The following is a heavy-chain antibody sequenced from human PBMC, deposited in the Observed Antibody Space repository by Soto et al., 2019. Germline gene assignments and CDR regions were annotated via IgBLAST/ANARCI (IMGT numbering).Heavy chain of an antibody. CDR2: IGNSGDST. Sequence: GGSLRLSCAASGFTFSNYALSWVRQAPGKGLEWVSAIGNSGDSTFYADSVKGRFTISRDNSKNTLYMHMNSLRADDTAVYYCAKDGEAYCGGDCRYRYFDFWGQGTLVTVSS. D-gene: IGHD2-21*02. CDR3: AKDGEAYCGGDCRYRYFDF. J-gene: IGHJ4*02. V-gene: IGHV3-23*01. CDR1: GFTFSNYA.